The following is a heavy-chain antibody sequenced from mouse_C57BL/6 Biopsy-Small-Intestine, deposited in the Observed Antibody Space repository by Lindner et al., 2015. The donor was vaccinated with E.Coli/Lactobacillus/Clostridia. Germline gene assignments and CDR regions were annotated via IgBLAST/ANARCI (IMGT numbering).Heavy chain of an antibody. D-gene: IGHD2-12*01. CDR2: INPRDGST. V-gene: IGHV1-85*01. CDR1: GYTLSNYF. Sequence: SVKVSCKASGYTLSNYFMYWVRQAPGQGLEWMGMINPRDGSTSYALKFQGRVTMTRDTSTSTVYMDLMNLKSEDTAIYYCAKEGTTLELWQGPACLDPWGQGTLVIVSS. CDR3: AKEGTTLELWQGPACLDP. J-gene: IGHJ3*01.